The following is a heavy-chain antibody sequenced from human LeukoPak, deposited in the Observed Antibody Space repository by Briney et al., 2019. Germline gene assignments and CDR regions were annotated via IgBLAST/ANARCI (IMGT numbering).Heavy chain of an antibody. V-gene: IGHV4-31*03. Sequence: PSQTLSLTCTVSGGSISSSGYYWSWIRQHPGKGLEWIGYIYYSGSTYYNPSLKSRVTISVDTSKNQFSLKLSSVTAADTAVYYCAREAAEYNRYCSSTSCFPRGINWFDPWGQGTLVTVSS. J-gene: IGHJ5*02. CDR2: IYYSGST. D-gene: IGHD2-2*01. CDR1: GGSISSSGYY. CDR3: AREAAEYNRYCSSTSCFPRGINWFDP.